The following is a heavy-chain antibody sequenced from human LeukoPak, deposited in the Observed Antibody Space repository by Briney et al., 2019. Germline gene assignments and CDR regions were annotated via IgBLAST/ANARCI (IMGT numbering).Heavy chain of an antibody. J-gene: IGHJ4*02. CDR2: IYTGGTV. D-gene: IGHD3-10*01. Sequence: PGGSLRLSCILSGFNVNRNYMGWVRQAPGKGLEWVSVIYTGGTVHYADSVKGRFTISRDDSKNTLYLQMSHLRAEDTAVYYCARASTKSPLRFVLLFDHWGQGTLVTVSS. V-gene: IGHV3-53*01. CDR1: GFNVNRNY. CDR3: ARASTKSPLRFVLLFDH.